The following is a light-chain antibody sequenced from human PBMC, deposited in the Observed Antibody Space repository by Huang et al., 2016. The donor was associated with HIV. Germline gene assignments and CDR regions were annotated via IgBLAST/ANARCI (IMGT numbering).Light chain of an antibody. Sequence: DIQMTQCPSSLSTSVGDRVNITCRASQSINTYLNWYQQNPWQAPKFPIYAATSLQSGVPSRFSGSGSGTDFTLTINSLQPEYFATYYCQQNYNTPYTFGQGTKLEIK. CDR1: QSINTY. CDR3: QQNYNTPYT. V-gene: IGKV1-39*01. J-gene: IGKJ2*01. CDR2: AAT.